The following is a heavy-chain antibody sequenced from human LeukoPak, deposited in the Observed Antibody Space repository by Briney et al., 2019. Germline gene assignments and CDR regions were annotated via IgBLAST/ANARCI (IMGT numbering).Heavy chain of an antibody. CDR1: GGSISSYY. D-gene: IGHD6-19*01. CDR2: IYYSGST. J-gene: IGHJ3*02. Sequence: PSETLSLTCTVSGGSISSYYWSWIRQPPGKGLEWIGYIYYSGSTNYNPSLKSRVTISVDTSKNQFSLKLSSVTAADTAVYYCARRLDSSGWYEDDAFDIWGQGTMVTVSS. CDR3: ARRLDSSGWYEDDAFDI. V-gene: IGHV4-59*08.